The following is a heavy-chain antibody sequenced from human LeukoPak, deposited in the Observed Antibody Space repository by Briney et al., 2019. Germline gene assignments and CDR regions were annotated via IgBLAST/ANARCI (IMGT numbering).Heavy chain of an antibody. J-gene: IGHJ4*02. CDR2: ISWNSGSI. V-gene: IGHV3-9*01. Sequence: GGSLRLSCAASGFTFDDYAMHWVRQAPGKGLEWVSGISWNSGSIGYADSVKGRFTISRDNSKNTLYLQMNSLRAEGTAVYYCARELLLWFGELDYWGQGTLVTVSS. D-gene: IGHD3-10*01. CDR3: ARELLLWFGELDY. CDR1: GFTFDDYA.